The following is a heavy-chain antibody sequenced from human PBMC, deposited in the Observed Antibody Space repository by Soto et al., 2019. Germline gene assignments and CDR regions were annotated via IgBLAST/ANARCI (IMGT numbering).Heavy chain of an antibody. D-gene: IGHD3-10*02. CDR2: FYYSETT. CDR3: AKLVRDDVRRSDLDH. CDR1: GDSITASYSN. Sequence: KASETLSLTCTVSGDSITASYSNWAWIRQPPGKGLEWIGTFYYSETTSQNPPLRSRITISGDTSRNQFSLNLRSVTAADSGVYYCAKLVRDDVRRSDLDHWGQGTLVTVSS. J-gene: IGHJ4*02. V-gene: IGHV4-39*01.